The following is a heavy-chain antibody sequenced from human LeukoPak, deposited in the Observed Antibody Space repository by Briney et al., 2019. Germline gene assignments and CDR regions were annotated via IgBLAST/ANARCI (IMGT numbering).Heavy chain of an antibody. V-gene: IGHV4-34*01. CDR1: GGSFSGYY. Sequence: PSETLSLTCAVYGGSFSGYYWSWIRQPPGKGLEWIGEVNHSGSTNYIPSLKSRVTISVDTSKNQFSLKLSSVTAADTAVYYCARGARIYYYYYMDVWGKGTTVTVSS. D-gene: IGHD6-6*01. J-gene: IGHJ6*03. CDR2: VNHSGST. CDR3: ARGARIYYYYYMDV.